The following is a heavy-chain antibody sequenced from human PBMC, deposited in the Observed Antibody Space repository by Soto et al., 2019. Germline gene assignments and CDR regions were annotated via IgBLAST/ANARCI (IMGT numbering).Heavy chain of an antibody. Sequence: PSETLSLTCAVYGGSFSGYYWSWIRQPPGKGLERIGEINHSGSTNYNPSLKSRVTISVDTSKNQFSLKLSSVTAADTAVYYCARFFRSYSRKGNWFYSWGQGTLVPVSS. D-gene: IGHD6-13*01. CDR1: GGSFSGYY. CDR3: ARFFRSYSRKGNWFYS. CDR2: INHSGST. J-gene: IGHJ5*01. V-gene: IGHV4-34*01.